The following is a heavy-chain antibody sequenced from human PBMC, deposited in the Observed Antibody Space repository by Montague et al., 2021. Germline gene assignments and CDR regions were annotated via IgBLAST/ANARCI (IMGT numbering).Heavy chain of an antibody. CDR3: ARDRGLGSAENFDF. V-gene: IGHV4-30-2*05. J-gene: IGHJ4*02. D-gene: IGHD3-10*01. Sequence: SGDSHYNPSLKGRVSISIDKTKNHFSLTLNSVTAADTAVYYCARDRGLGSAENFDFWSQGPLVTFSS. CDR2: SGDS.